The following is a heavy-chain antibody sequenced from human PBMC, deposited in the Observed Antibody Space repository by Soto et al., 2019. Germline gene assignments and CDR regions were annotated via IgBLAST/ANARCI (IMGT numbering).Heavy chain of an antibody. CDR1: GGSISSGGYY. CDR3: ARQMTTVTTNWFDP. J-gene: IGHJ5*02. V-gene: IGHV4-31*03. D-gene: IGHD4-17*01. Sequence: QVQLQESGPGLVKPSQTLSLTCTVSGGSISSGGYYWSWIRQHPGKGLEWIWYIYYSGSTYYNPSLTRRVTISVDTSKNQFSLKLSSVTAADTAVYYCARQMTTVTTNWFDPWGQGTLVTVSS. CDR2: IYYSGST.